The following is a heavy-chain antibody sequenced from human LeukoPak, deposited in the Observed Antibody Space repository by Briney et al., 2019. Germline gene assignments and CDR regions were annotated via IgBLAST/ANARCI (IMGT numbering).Heavy chain of an antibody. V-gene: IGHV3-73*01. CDR1: GFTFSGST. CDR2: IRSKVNSYAT. CDR3: TGYYDPQGYYYYNMDV. D-gene: IGHD3-22*01. Sequence: GGSLKLSCAASGFTFSGSTMHWVRQASGKGLQWVGGIRSKVNSYATAYAASVKGRFTISRDDSKNTAYLQMNSLKTEDTAVYYCTGYYDPQGYYYYNMDVWGQGTTVTVSS. J-gene: IGHJ6*02.